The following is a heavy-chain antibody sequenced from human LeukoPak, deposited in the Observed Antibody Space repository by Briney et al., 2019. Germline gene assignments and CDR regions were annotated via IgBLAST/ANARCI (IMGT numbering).Heavy chain of an antibody. CDR2: ISYDGSSK. V-gene: IGHV3-30-3*01. J-gene: IGHJ4*02. Sequence: PGRSLRLSCAASGFTFSSYAMHWVRQAPGKGLEWVAVISYDGSSKYYADSVKGRFTISRDNSKNTLYLQMNSLRAEDTAVYYCARDFFYYDSSGPFDYWGQGTLVTVSS. CDR3: ARDFFYYDSSGPFDY. D-gene: IGHD3-22*01. CDR1: GFTFSSYA.